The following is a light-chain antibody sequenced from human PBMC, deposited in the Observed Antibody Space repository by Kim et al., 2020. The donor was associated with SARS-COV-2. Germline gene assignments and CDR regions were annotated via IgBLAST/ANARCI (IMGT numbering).Light chain of an antibody. J-gene: IGLJ3*02. V-gene: IGLV3-1*01. CDR1: KLGDKY. Sequence: SYELTQPPSVSVPPGQTASITCSGDKLGDKYACWYQQKPGQSPVLVIYQDSKRPSGIPERFSGSNSGNTATLTISGTQAMDEADYYCQAWDSSTFYVFGGGTKLTVL. CDR3: QAWDSSTFYV. CDR2: QDS.